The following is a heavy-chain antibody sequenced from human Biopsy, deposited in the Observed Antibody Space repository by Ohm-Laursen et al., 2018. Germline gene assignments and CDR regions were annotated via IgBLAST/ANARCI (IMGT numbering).Heavy chain of an antibody. CDR2: ILTVSETA. D-gene: IGHD6-19*01. V-gene: IGHV1-69*01. CDR1: GVALTNFA. J-gene: IGHJ6*02. Sequence: PSARASRTPSGVALTNFAIKWGWQGPGHGLGWMGGILTVSETAAYAERFQGRVTITADVTTTTAYMDLSGLRSEDTAGYYCVAYPSNGFFENNDDFAMDVWGQGTTVIVSS. CDR3: VAYPSNGFFENNDDFAMDV.